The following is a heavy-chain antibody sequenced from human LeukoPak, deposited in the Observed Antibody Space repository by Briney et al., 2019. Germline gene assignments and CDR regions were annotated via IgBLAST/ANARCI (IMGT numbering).Heavy chain of an antibody. V-gene: IGHV3-30-3*02. J-gene: IGHJ4*02. CDR3: AKSSSLRFLEWLLSAHFDY. D-gene: IGHD3-3*01. CDR1: GFTFSSYA. Sequence: PGRSLRLSCAASGFTFSSYAMHWVRQAPGKGLEWVAVISYDGSNKYYADSVKGRFTISRDNSKNTLYLQMNSLRAEDTAVYYCAKSSSLRFLEWLLSAHFDYWGQGTLVTVSS. CDR2: ISYDGSNK.